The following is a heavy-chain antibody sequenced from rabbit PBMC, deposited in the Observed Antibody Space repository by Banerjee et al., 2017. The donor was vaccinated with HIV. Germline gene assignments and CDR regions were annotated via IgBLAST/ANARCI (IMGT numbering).Heavy chain of an antibody. D-gene: IGHD4-1*01. J-gene: IGHJ4*01. CDR1: GFSFSSSYD. CDR3: ARAAYSSDWGSDL. Sequence: QEQLVESGGGLVQPEGSLTLTCTASGFSFSSSYDMCWVRQAPGKGLEWIGCIYTGTGRTYYASWAKGRFTIFKASSTTVTLQMTSLTAADTATYFCARAAYSSDWGSDLWGPGTLVTVS. V-gene: IGHV1S45*01. CDR2: IYTGTGRT.